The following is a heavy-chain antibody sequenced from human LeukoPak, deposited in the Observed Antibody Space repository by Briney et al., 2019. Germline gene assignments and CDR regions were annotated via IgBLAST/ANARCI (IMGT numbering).Heavy chain of an antibody. D-gene: IGHD3-3*01. CDR3: ASGHDFWSGYYTEN. Sequence: SETLSLTCTVSGGSISSGGYYWSWIRQHPGKGLEWIGYIYYSGSTYYNPSLKSRVTMSVDTSKNQFSLKLSSVTAADTAVYYCASGHDFWSGYYTENWGQGTLVTVSS. V-gene: IGHV4-31*03. J-gene: IGHJ4*02. CDR1: GGSISSGGYY. CDR2: IYYSGST.